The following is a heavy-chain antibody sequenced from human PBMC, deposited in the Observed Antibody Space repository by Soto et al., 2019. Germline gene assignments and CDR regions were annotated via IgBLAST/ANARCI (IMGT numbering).Heavy chain of an antibody. CDR3: TRLADSYGFDL. Sequence: GGSLRLSCAASGFTFSRNPMHWVRQAPGKGLEWVAFLSYDEIDEFYADSVKGRFTISRDNSQNTLYLQMNSLTPEDTALYYCTRLADSYGFDLWGQGTLVTVSS. CDR2: LSYDEIDE. CDR1: GFTFSRNP. V-gene: IGHV3-30-3*01. J-gene: IGHJ4*02. D-gene: IGHD5-18*01.